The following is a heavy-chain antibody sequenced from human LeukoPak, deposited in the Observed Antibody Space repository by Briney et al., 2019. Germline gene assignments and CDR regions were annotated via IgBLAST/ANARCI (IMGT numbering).Heavy chain of an antibody. Sequence: ASVKVSFKASGYTFTSYDINWVRQATGQGLEWMGWMNPNSGNTGYAQKFQGRVTMTRNTSISTAYMELSSLRSEDTAVYYCARGSAAAGPFDPWGQGTLVTVSS. CDR1: GYTFTSYD. CDR3: ARGSAAAGPFDP. V-gene: IGHV1-8*01. J-gene: IGHJ5*02. D-gene: IGHD6-13*01. CDR2: MNPNSGNT.